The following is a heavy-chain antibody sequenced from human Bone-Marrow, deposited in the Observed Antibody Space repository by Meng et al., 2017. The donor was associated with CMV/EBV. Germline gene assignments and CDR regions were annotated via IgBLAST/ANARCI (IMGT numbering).Heavy chain of an antibody. J-gene: IGHJ4*02. CDR2: ISYDGSNK. V-gene: IGHV3-30-3*01. Sequence: GESLKISCAASGFTFSSYAMHWVRQAPGKGLEWVAVISYDGSNKYYADSVKGRFTISRDNSKNTLYLQMNSLRAEDTAVYYWARGGGGYDFWSGYYFDYWGQGTLVTVSS. CDR3: ARGGGGYDFWSGYYFDY. CDR1: GFTFSSYA. D-gene: IGHD3-3*01.